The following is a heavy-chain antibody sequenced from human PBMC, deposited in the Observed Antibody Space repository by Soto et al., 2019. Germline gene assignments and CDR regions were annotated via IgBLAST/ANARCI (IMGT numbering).Heavy chain of an antibody. CDR1: GYDFSTHW. V-gene: IGHV5-51*01. Sequence: GASLKISGKASGYDFSTHWVGWVRHMPGKGLQWMAIIYPSDSDTKYSPSFQGHVTVSVDKSISTAYLQWSGLQASDSAKYYWARLVTDAGFRDYFDYWGPGTLGTVSS. CDR3: ARLVTDAGFRDYFDY. D-gene: IGHD3-10*01. J-gene: IGHJ4*02. CDR2: IYPSDSDT.